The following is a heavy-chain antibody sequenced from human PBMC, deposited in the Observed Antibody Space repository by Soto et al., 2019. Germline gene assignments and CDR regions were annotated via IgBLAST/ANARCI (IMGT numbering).Heavy chain of an antibody. V-gene: IGHV1-46*01. CDR2: INPSGAIT. D-gene: IGHD1-26*01. CDR3: ARGCRYPDYYSYYGMDV. J-gene: IGHJ6*01. CDR1: GYTFTIYY. Sequence: ASVKVSCKASGYTFTIYYIHWVRQAPGQRLEWMGVINPSGAITTYAQRFQGRVTMTRDTSTSTVYMELSSLRSDDTAVYYCARGCRYPDYYSYYGMDVWGQGTTVNLS.